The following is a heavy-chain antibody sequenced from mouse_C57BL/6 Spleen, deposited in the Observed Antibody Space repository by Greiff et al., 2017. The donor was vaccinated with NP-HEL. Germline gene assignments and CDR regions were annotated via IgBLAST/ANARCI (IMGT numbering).Heavy chain of an antibody. V-gene: IGHV1-55*01. J-gene: IGHJ2*01. CDR2: IYPGSGST. CDR3: ARGYSNYGFFNY. Sequence: VQLQQPGAELVKPGASVKMSCKASGYTFTSYWITWVKQRPGQGLEWIGDIYPGSGSTNYNEKFKSKATLTVDTSSSTAYMQLSSLTSEDSAVYYCARGYSNYGFFNYWGQGTTLTVSS. D-gene: IGHD2-5*01. CDR1: GYTFTSYW.